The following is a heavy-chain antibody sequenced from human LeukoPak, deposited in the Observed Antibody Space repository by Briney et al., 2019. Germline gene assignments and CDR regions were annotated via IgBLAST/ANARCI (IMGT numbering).Heavy chain of an antibody. CDR3: ARGLPATLLDY. V-gene: IGHV3-11*01. J-gene: IGHJ4*02. CDR1: GFTFSDYY. D-gene: IGHD2-2*01. Sequence: GGSLRLSCAASGFTFSDYYMSWIRQAPGKGLEWVSYISSSGSTIYYADSVKGRFTISRDNAKNSLYLQMSSLRAEDTAIYYCARGLPATLLDYWGQGTLVTVSS. CDR2: ISSSGSTI.